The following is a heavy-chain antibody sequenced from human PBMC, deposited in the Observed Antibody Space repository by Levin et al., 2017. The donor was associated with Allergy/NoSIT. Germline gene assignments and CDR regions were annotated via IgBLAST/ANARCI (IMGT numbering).Heavy chain of an antibody. CDR1: GITFTSYW. J-gene: IGHJ4*02. CDR3: GAGWYPGYFDY. D-gene: IGHD6-19*01. V-gene: IGHV3-74*01. CDR2: ISGDETTT. Sequence: GGSLRLSCAASGITFTSYWMHWVRQTPGKGLLWVSHISGDETTTTYADSVKGRFTISRDSAKNTVYLQMNSLRVDDTAVYFCGAGWYPGYFDYWGQGTLVTVSS.